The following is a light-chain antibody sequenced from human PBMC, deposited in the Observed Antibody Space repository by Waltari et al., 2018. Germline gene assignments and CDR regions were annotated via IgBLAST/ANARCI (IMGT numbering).Light chain of an antibody. J-gene: IGKJ4*01. CDR1: QRVSTF. CDR3: QQYDISPLT. CDR2: GAS. V-gene: IGKV3-20*01. Sequence: EVVLTPFPGTLSLSPGERATLFCRASQRVSTFLAWYQQKAGQAPRLLIYGASSRATGIPDRFSGSGSGTDFSLTISSLEPEDFAVYYCQQYDISPLTFGGGTKVEIK.